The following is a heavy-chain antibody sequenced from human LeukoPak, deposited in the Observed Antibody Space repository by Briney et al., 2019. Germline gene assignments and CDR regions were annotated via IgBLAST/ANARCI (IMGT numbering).Heavy chain of an antibody. Sequence: SETLPLTCIVSGGSISSYYWTWIRQPPGKGLEWIGYIYYNGSANYNPSLKSRVTISVDTSKNQFSLKLNSVTAADTAVYYCARQSRGIAVAGLDYWGQGILVTVSS. D-gene: IGHD6-19*01. CDR1: GGSISSYY. CDR3: ARQSRGIAVAGLDY. CDR2: IYYNGSA. J-gene: IGHJ4*02. V-gene: IGHV4-59*08.